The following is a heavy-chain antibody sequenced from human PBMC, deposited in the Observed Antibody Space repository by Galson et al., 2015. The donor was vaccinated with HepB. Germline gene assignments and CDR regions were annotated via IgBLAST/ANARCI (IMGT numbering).Heavy chain of an antibody. CDR1: GFTFDIFA. D-gene: IGHD1-26*01. CDR3: AKHKGWELANYCMDV. J-gene: IGHJ6*03. V-gene: IGHV3-23*05. CDR2: ILRSGSS. Sequence: SLRLSCAASGFTFDIFAMHWVRQAPGKGLEWVSSILRSGSSYYTDSVKGRFAISRDNSKNTMYLQMNSLRADDTAIYFCAKHKGWELANYCMDVWGTGTRVTVS.